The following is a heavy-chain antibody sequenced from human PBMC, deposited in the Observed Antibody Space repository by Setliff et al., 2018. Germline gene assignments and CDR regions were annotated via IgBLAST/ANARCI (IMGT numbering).Heavy chain of an antibody. Sequence: NPSETLSLTCTVSGGSISSYYWSWIRQPAGKGLEWIGHIYIGGSANYNPSLKSRVTMTTDTSTSTAYMELRSLRSDDTAVYYCARVTLSYCSGGSCYGWFDPWGQGTQVTVSS. J-gene: IGHJ5*02. V-gene: IGHV4-4*07. CDR3: ARVTLSYCSGGSCYGWFDP. CDR1: GGSISSYY. CDR2: IYIGGSA. D-gene: IGHD2-15*01.